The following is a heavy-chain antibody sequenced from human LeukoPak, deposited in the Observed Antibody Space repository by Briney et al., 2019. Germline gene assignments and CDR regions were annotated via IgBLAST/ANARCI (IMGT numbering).Heavy chain of an antibody. CDR1: GLTFTTHW. Sequence: PGGSLRLSCAASGLTFTTHWMSWVRQAPGRGLEWVANIHQNGNDKHYLESVKGRFTISRDNAKNSLYLQMNSLRADDTAVYYCARRSGAMVDYWGQGTLVTVSS. D-gene: IGHD1-26*01. J-gene: IGHJ4*02. CDR2: IHQNGNDK. CDR3: ARRSGAMVDY. V-gene: IGHV3-7*01.